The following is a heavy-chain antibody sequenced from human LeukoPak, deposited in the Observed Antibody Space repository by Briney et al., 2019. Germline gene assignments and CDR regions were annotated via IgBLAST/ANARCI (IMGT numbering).Heavy chain of an antibody. CDR3: ASPNRGYSYDY. D-gene: IGHD5-18*01. CDR2: IYYSGNT. Sequence: SETLSLTCTVSGGSISGYYWVWIRQPPGKGLEWIGYIYYSGNTKYNPSLKSRVTISVDTSKNQFSLKLSSVTAADTAVYYCASPNRGYSYDYWGQGTLVTVSS. CDR1: GGSISGYY. V-gene: IGHV4-59*01. J-gene: IGHJ4*02.